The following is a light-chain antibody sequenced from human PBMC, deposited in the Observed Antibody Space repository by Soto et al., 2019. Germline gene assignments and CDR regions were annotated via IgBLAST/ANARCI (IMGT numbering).Light chain of an antibody. Sequence: EIVLTQSPATLSLSPGERAILSCGASLSISNNYLAWYHQRGGQVPRLLIYGISSMASGVPDRFSGSGSGTDFNITISRLEPEDFGVYYCQQYGGTPHTFGPGTRLEI. CDR2: GIS. CDR1: LSISNNY. J-gene: IGKJ2*01. V-gene: IGKV3-20*01. CDR3: QQYGGTPHT.